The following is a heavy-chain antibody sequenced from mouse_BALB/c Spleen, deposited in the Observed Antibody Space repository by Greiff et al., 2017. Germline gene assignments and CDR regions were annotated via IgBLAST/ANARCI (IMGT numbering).Heavy chain of an antibody. CDR1: GFNIKDTY. Sequence: VQLKESGAELVKPGASVKLSCTASGFNIKDTYMHWVKQRPEQGLEWIGRIDPANGNTKYDPKFQGKATITADTSSNTAYLQLSSLTSEDTAVYYCARRGYRYDDFDYWGQGTTLTVSS. J-gene: IGHJ2*01. D-gene: IGHD2-14*01. CDR3: ARRGYRYDDFDY. V-gene: IGHV14-3*02. CDR2: IDPANGNT.